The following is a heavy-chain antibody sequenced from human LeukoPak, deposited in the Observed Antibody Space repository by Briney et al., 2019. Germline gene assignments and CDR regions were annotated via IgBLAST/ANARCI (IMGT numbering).Heavy chain of an antibody. CDR2: IKQDGSEK. Sequence: GGSLRLSCAASGFTFSTYSMNGVRQAPGKGLEWVANIKQDGSEKDYVDALKGRFTISRDNAKNSLYLQMNSLRAEDTAVYYCARWLELMRNFDWWGQGTLVTVSS. CDR3: ARWLELMRNFDW. D-gene: IGHD5-24*01. V-gene: IGHV3-7*01. J-gene: IGHJ4*02. CDR1: GFTFSTYS.